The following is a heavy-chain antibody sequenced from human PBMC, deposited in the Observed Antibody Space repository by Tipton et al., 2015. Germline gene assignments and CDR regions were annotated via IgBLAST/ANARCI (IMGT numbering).Heavy chain of an antibody. V-gene: IGHV4-59*01. CDR2: IHYSGAT. D-gene: IGHD4-17*01. CDR3: ARRAGYGDHFDY. J-gene: IGHJ4*02. CDR1: SDSISKYY. Sequence: TLSLTCTVSSDSISKYYWSWIRQPPGKGLEWIGYIHYSGATKYNPSLKSRVTISVDTSKNQFSLNLNSVTAADTAVYYCARRAGYGDHFDYWGRGTLVTVSP.